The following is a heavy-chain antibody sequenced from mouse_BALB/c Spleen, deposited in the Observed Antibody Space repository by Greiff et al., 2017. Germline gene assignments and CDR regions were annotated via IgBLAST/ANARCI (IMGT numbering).Heavy chain of an antibody. D-gene: IGHD1-1*01. CDR3: ARGLRYFDY. J-gene: IGHJ2*01. V-gene: IGHV5-17*02. CDR1: GFTFSSFG. CDR2: ISSGSSTI. Sequence: DVHLVESGGGLVQPGGSRKLSCAASGFTFSSFGMHWVRQAPEKGLEWVAYISSGSSTIYYADTVKGRFTISRDNPKNTLFLQMTSLRSEDTAMYYCARGLRYFDYWGQGTTLTVSS.